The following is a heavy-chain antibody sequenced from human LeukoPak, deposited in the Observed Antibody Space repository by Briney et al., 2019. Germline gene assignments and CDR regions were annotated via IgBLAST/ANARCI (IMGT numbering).Heavy chain of an antibody. J-gene: IGHJ5*02. Sequence: ASVKVSCKASGYTFTSYVINWVRQATGQGLERMGWMNPNSGNTGYAQKFQRRVTMTRNTSISTAYMELSSLRSEDTAVYYCARMSEGYCSSTSCFWFDPWGQGTLVTVSS. CDR3: ARMSEGYCSSTSCFWFDP. V-gene: IGHV1-8*01. D-gene: IGHD2-2*01. CDR2: MNPNSGNT. CDR1: GYTFTSYV.